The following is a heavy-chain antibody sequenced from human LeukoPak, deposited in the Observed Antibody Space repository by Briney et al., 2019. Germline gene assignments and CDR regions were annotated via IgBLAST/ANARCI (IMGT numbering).Heavy chain of an antibody. CDR1: GGSISRYY. J-gene: IGHJ3*02. CDR3: ARDGLNWRELYLGIDI. V-gene: IGHV4-59*01. CDR2: IHYSGSP. D-gene: IGHD1-1*01. Sequence: PSETLSLTCTVWGGSISRYYWSWVRQPSGRGREWVGNIHYSGSPNYNPCLKSRVTITVDTSKNQCSMKRSSVTAADTAVYYCARDGLNWRELYLGIDIWGQGTMVTVSS.